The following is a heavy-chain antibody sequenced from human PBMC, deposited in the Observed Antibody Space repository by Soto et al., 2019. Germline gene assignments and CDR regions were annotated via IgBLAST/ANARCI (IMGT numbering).Heavy chain of an antibody. CDR2: IKKDGSEK. Sequence: HPGGSLRLSCAASGFTFSSYWMSWVRQAPGKGREGVANIKKDGSEKYYVDSVKGRFTISRDNAKNSLYLQMNSLRAEDTAVYYCARDSGPGPADGMDVWGQGTTVTVCS. D-gene: IGHD3-10*01. CDR1: GFTFSSYW. J-gene: IGHJ6*02. V-gene: IGHV3-7*04. CDR3: ARDSGPGPADGMDV.